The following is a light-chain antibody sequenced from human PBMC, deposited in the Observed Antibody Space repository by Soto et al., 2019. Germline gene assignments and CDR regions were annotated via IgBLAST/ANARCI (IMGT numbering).Light chain of an antibody. CDR1: QSVSSN. V-gene: IGKV3-15*01. CDR3: QQYNIWPPT. Sequence: EIVMTQSPATLSVSPGERATLSCRASQSVSSNLAWYQQKPGQAPRLLIYGASTRATGIPARFSGSGSGTEFTLTISSLQSEDFAVYYCQQYNIWPPTLGQGTKVEIK. J-gene: IGKJ1*01. CDR2: GAS.